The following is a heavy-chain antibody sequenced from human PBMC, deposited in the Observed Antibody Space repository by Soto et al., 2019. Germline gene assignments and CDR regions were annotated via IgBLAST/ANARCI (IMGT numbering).Heavy chain of an antibody. J-gene: IGHJ4*02. CDR3: AKVLRRVVVVPAAVYFDY. V-gene: IGHV3-23*01. CDR1: GFTFSSYA. Sequence: GGSLRLSCAASGFTFSSYAMSWVRQAPGKGLEWVSAISGSGGSTYYADSVKGRFTISRDNSKNTLYLQMNSLRAEDTAVYYCAKVLRRVVVVPAAVYFDYWGQGTLVTVSS. D-gene: IGHD2-2*01. CDR2: ISGSGGST.